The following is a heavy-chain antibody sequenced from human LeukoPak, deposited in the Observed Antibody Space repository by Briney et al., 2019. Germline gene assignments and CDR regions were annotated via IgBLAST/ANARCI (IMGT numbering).Heavy chain of an antibody. V-gene: IGHV3-23*01. J-gene: IGHJ4*02. Sequence: GGSLRLSCAASGITFSSYGMSWVRQAPGKGLEWVSSISSTGGTTYYADSVKGRFTISRDNSKNTLWLQMNSLRAEDTAVYYCAKVGLELLLDYWGQGILVTVSS. CDR1: GITFSSYG. D-gene: IGHD1-7*01. CDR3: AKVGLELLLDY. CDR2: ISSTGGTT.